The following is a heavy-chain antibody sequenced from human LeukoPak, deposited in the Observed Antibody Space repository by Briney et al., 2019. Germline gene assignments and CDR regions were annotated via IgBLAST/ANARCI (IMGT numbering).Heavy chain of an antibody. CDR3: ASMPSTEIYYFYYMDG. V-gene: IGHV3-23*01. J-gene: IGHJ6*03. CDR1: RFTFSSYT. Sequence: GGSLRLSCADSRFTFSSYTMNWVRQAPGKGLEWVSGISANAVSTYYADSVKGRFTISRDNSKNTLYLHMDRLGTEDTAVYYCASMPSTEIYYFYYMDGWGKGTTVTVSS. CDR2: ISANAVST. D-gene: IGHD2-2*01.